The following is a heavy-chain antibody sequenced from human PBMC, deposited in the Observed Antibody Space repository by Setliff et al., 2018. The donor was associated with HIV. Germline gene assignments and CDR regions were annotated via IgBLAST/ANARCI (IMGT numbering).Heavy chain of an antibody. Sequence: PGGSLRLSCAASGFAFGSFAMSWIRQAPGKALEWVSSITDDGLSTFYAGSVRGRFTLSRDNSRNTLFLQMNGLRVEDTGVYYCANRPSDPPSYWGQGTLVTVSS. CDR2: ITDDGLST. J-gene: IGHJ4*02. V-gene: IGHV3-23*01. CDR1: GFAFGSFA. CDR3: ANRPSDPPSY.